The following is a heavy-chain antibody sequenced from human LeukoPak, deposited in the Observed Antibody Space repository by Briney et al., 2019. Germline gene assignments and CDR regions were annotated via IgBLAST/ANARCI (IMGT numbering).Heavy chain of an antibody. D-gene: IGHD6-13*01. V-gene: IGHV3-30*02. CDR2: IRYDGIAI. Sequence: GGSLRLSCAESGFTFSSFGMNWVRQAPGKGLEWVTFIRYDGIAIQYADSVKGRFTISRDNSKNALYLQMIILRPEDTAVYFCAKGTSGIIAGGHDYYMDVWGKGTTVTISS. CDR1: GFTFSSFG. J-gene: IGHJ6*03. CDR3: AKGTSGIIAGGHDYYMDV.